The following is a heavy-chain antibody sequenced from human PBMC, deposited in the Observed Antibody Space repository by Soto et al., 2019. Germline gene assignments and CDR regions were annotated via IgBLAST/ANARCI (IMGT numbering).Heavy chain of an antibody. CDR1: AYTFTNYG. D-gene: IGHD6-13*01. Sequence: QVQLVQSGGEVKKPGASVKVSCKASAYTFTNYGISWVRQAPGQGLEWMGWISAYNGNINYAQKFRGRVTMTTGTSTSSAYLEVRSLRSDDTAVYYCARSGSSWNLIEFDSWGQGTLVTVSS. V-gene: IGHV1-18*01. CDR2: ISAYNGNI. J-gene: IGHJ4*02. CDR3: ARSGSSWNLIEFDS.